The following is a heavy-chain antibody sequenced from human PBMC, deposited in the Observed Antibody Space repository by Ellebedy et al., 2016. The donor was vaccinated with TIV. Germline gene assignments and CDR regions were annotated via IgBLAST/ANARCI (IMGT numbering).Heavy chain of an antibody. CDR3: ARVYYHDNSGYSPFDI. Sequence: GESLKISCKGSGYSFTKYWIGWVRQMPGKGLEWMGIIYPDDSDARYSPSFQGQVTMSADKSISTAYLQWGSLKASDTAMYYCARVYYHDNSGYSPFDIWGQGTLVTVSS. CDR2: IYPDDSDA. CDR1: GYSFTKYW. V-gene: IGHV5-51*01. D-gene: IGHD3-22*01. J-gene: IGHJ3*02.